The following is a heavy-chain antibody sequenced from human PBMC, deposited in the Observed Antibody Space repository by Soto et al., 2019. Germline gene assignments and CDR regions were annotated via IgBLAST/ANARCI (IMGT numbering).Heavy chain of an antibody. CDR3: ARADYDVWSGHKKYEDWFDP. V-gene: IGHV1-8*01. Sequence: ASVKVSCKASGYTFTSYDINWVRQATGQGLEWMGWMNPNSGNTGYAQKFQGRVTMTRNTSISTAYMELSSLRSEETAVYYCARADYDVWSGHKKYEDWFDPWGQGTLVTVSS. CDR1: GYTFTSYD. J-gene: IGHJ5*02. CDR2: MNPNSGNT. D-gene: IGHD3-3*01.